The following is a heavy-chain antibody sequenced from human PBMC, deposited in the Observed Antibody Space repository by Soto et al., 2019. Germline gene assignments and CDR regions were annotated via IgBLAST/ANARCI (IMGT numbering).Heavy chain of an antibody. CDR3: AKGVINWYFDS. J-gene: IGHJ4*02. Sequence: EVQVLESGGGLVQPGGSLRLSCAASGFTFSSHAMSWVRQAPGKGLEWVSGISGRGDSTYFADSVKGRFTISRDNSKNTLYLQMNSLTVVDTAVYYCAKGVINWYFDSWGQGTLVTVSS. CDR1: GFTFSSHA. CDR2: ISGRGDST. D-gene: IGHD3-10*01. V-gene: IGHV3-23*01.